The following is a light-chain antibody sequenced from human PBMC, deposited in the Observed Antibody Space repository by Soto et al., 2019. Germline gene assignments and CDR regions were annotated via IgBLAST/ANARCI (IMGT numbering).Light chain of an antibody. CDR3: LQDYNYPLT. V-gene: IGKV1-6*01. CDR1: QGIRHY. CDR2: AAS. Sequence: AIQMTQSPSSLSASVGDRVTITCRASQGIRHYLGWYQQKPGKASKLLIYAASSLQSGVPSRFSGSGSGTDFTLTISSLQPEDFATYYCLQDYNYPLTFGGGTKVEIK. J-gene: IGKJ4*01.